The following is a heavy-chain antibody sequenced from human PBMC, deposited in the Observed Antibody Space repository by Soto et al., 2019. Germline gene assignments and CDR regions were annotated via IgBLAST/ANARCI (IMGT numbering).Heavy chain of an antibody. Sequence: ASVKVSCKASGGTFSSYTISWVRQAPGQGLEWMGRIIPILGIANYAQKFQGRVTITADKSTSTAYMELSSLRSEDTAVYYCARDNCSGGSCYSWVSWFDPWGQGTLVTVSS. CDR2: IIPILGIA. J-gene: IGHJ5*02. D-gene: IGHD2-15*01. CDR3: ARDNCSGGSCYSWVSWFDP. CDR1: GGTFSSYT. V-gene: IGHV1-69*04.